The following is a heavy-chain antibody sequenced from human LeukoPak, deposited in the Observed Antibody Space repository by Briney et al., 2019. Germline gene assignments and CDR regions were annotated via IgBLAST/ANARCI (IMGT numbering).Heavy chain of an antibody. D-gene: IGHD2-8*01. V-gene: IGHV1-69*13. CDR1: GGTFSSYA. J-gene: IGHJ5*02. CDR3: ARVFRAGVLSFWFDP. Sequence: ASVKVSCKASGGTFSSYAISWVRQAPGQGLEWMGGIIPIFGTANYAQKFQGRVTITADESTSTAYMELSSLRSEDTAVYYCARVFRAGVLSFWFDPWGQGTLVTVSS. CDR2: IIPIFGTA.